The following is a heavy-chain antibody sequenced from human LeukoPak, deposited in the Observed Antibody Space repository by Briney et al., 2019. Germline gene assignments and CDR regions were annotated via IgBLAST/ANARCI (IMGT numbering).Heavy chain of an antibody. CDR2: IYYSGST. V-gene: IGHV4-59*01. J-gene: IGHJ4*02. D-gene: IGHD5-18*01. Sequence: SETLSLSGSVSGGSISGYYWSWIRQPPGKGLEWIGYIYYSGSTNYNPSLKSRVTISVDTSKNQFSLKLSSVTAADTAVYYCAREGGPYSPLDYSGQGTLVTVAS. CDR3: AREGGPYSPLDY. CDR1: GGSISGYY.